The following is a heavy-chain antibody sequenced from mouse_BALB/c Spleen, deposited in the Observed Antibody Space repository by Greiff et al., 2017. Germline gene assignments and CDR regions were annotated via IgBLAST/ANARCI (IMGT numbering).Heavy chain of an antibody. CDR1: GFTFSSYG. V-gene: IGHV5-6-3*01. D-gene: IGHD1-1*01. CDR3: ARDRDFPRGSSFYFDY. Sequence: EVKLEESGGGLVQPGGSLKLSCAASGFTFSSYGMSWVRQTPDKRLELVATINSNGGSTYYPDSVKGRFTISRDNAKNTLYLQMSSLKSEDTAMYYCARDRDFPRGSSFYFDYWGQGTTLTVSS. J-gene: IGHJ2*01. CDR2: INSNGGST.